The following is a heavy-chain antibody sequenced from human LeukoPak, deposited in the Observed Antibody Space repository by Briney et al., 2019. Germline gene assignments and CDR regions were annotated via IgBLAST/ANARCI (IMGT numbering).Heavy chain of an antibody. CDR1: GFTFSSYG. CDR3: ARARNDYDTSSFSALDY. J-gene: IGHJ4*02. D-gene: IGHD3-22*01. V-gene: IGHV3-33*01. CDR2: IWYDGSNI. Sequence: GRSLRLSCAASGFTFSSYGMHWVRQAPGKGLEWLADIWYDGSNIYYADPVKGRFAISRDNSKNTLYLQINSLRAEDTAVYYCARARNDYDTSSFSALDYWGQGTLVTVSS.